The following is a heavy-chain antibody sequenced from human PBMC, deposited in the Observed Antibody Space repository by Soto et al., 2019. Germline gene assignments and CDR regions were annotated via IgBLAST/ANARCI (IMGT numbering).Heavy chain of an antibody. J-gene: IGHJ4*02. Sequence: QVQLVESGGGVVQPGRSLRLSCAGSGFTFSNYGLHWVRQAPGKGLEWVAVISYDGSHKYYADSVKGRFTISRDNSNNMLYLQMVSLRAEDTAVYYCAKAGAARYCSRSSCHPAGAYWGQGTLVTVSS. CDR2: ISYDGSHK. CDR1: GFTFSNYG. CDR3: AKAGAARYCSRSSCHPAGAY. D-gene: IGHD2-15*01. V-gene: IGHV3-30*18.